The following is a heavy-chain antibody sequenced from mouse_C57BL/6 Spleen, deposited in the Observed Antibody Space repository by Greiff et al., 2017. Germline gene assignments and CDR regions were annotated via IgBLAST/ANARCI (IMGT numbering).Heavy chain of an antibody. CDR2: IHPNSGST. CDR3: ARPYGYDAWFAY. CDR1: GYTFTSYW. Sequence: QVQLKQPGAELVKPGASVKLSCKASGYTFTSYWMHWVKQRPGQGLEWIGMIHPNSGSTNYNEKFKSKATLTVDKSSSTAYMQLSSLTSEDSAVYYCARPYGYDAWFAYWGQGTLVTVSA. V-gene: IGHV1-64*01. J-gene: IGHJ3*01. D-gene: IGHD2-2*01.